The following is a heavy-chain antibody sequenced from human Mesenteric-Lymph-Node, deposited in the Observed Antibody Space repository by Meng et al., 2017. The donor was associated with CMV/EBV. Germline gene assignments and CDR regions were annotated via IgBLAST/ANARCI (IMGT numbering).Heavy chain of an antibody. V-gene: IGHV4-59*11. CDR3: ARGGDPRDYYYGMDV. CDR2: IHYTGTT. CDR1: GDSITNHY. J-gene: IGHJ6*02. D-gene: IGHD7-27*01. Sequence: SETLSLTCTVSGDSITNHYWSWVRQPPGKGLEWIGYIHYTGTTSSSPSLKGRVTISVDTSRNQVSLSLNSVTAADTAVYYCARGGDPRDYYYGMDVWGQGTTVTVSS.